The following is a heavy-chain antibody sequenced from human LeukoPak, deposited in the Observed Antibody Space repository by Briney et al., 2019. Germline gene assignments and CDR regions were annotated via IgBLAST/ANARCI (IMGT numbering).Heavy chain of an antibody. J-gene: IGHJ4*02. CDR2: TSSSDAGK. CDR1: GFTFSSYE. D-gene: IGHD2-15*01. V-gene: IGHV3-23*01. Sequence: GGSLRLSCAASGFTFSSYEMNWVRRAPGKGLEWVSATSSSDAGKYYADSVRGRFTISRDNSRNTMYLQMNSLRVEDAAVYYCAKAPVTSCRGAFCYPFDSWGQGTLVTVSS. CDR3: AKAPVTSCRGAFCYPFDS.